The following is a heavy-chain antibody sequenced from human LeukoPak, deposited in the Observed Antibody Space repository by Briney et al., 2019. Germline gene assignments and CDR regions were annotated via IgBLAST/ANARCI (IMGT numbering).Heavy chain of an antibody. CDR3: AKARGTTLYYGMDV. Sequence: GRSLRLSCAASGFTFDDYAMHWVREAPGKVLEWVSGISWNSGSIGYADSVKGRFTISRDNAKNSLYLQMNSLRAEDTALYYCAKARGTTLYYGMDVWGQGTTVTVSS. CDR1: GFTFDDYA. D-gene: IGHD3-16*01. J-gene: IGHJ6*02. CDR2: ISWNSGSI. V-gene: IGHV3-9*01.